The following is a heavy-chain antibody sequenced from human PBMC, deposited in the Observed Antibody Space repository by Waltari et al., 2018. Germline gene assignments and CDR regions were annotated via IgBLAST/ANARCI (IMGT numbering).Heavy chain of an antibody. CDR1: GGSFSGYY. J-gene: IGHJ4*02. CDR3: ARVADYDFWSGYPKPTGGNYFDY. Sequence: QVQLQQWGAGLLKPSETLSLTCAVYGGSFSGYYWSWIRQPPGKGLEWIGEINHIGSTNYNPSLKSRVTISVDPSKNQFSLKLSSLTAADTAVYYCARVADYDFWSGYPKPTGGNYFDYWGQGTLVTVSS. D-gene: IGHD3-3*01. V-gene: IGHV4-34*01. CDR2: INHIGST.